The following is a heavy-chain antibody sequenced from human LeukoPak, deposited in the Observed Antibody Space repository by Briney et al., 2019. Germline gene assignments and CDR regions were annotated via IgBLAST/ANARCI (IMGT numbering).Heavy chain of an antibody. Sequence: PGGSLRLSCAASGFTFSSYGMHWVRQAPGKGLEWVAFIRYDGSNKYYADSVKGRFTISRDNSKNTLYLQMNSLRAEDTAVYYCAKDGKRYGSGSYAIFGWGQGTLVTVSS. J-gene: IGHJ4*02. CDR2: IRYDGSNK. CDR1: GFTFSSYG. V-gene: IGHV3-30*02. D-gene: IGHD3-10*01. CDR3: AKDGKRYGSGSYAIFG.